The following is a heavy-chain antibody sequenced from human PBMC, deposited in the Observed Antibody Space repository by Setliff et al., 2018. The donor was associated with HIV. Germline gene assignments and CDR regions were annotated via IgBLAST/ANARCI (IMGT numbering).Heavy chain of an antibody. J-gene: IGHJ6*02. D-gene: IGHD1-20*01. CDR1: GGSFSGYY. CDR3: ARDQRAYNWNDAVFYYYGLDV. Sequence: SETLSLTCAVYGGSFSGYYWSWIRQPPGKGLEWIGEINHSGSTNYNPSLKSRVTISVDTSKNQFSLKLSSVTAADTAVYYCARDQRAYNWNDAVFYYYGLDVWGQGTTVTVSS. V-gene: IGHV4-34*01. CDR2: INHSGST.